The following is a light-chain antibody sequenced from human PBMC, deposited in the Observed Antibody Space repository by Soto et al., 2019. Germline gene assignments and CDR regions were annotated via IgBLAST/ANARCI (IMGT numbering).Light chain of an antibody. V-gene: IGKV3-11*01. CDR3: QQRSDWPT. J-gene: IGKJ5*01. Sequence: EIVLTQSPATLSLSPGERATLSCRDSQSISSYLAWYQQKPGQAPRLLIYDASNRATGIPARFSGSGSGTDFTLIISSLEPEDFAVYYCQQRSDWPTFGLGTRLEIK. CDR1: QSISSY. CDR2: DAS.